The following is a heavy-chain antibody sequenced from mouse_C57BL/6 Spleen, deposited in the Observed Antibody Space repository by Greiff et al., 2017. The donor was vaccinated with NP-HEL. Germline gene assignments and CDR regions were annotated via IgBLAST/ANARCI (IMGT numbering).Heavy chain of an antibody. CDR3: TRDPYYDYDGDYYAMDY. CDR2: ISSGGDYI. J-gene: IGHJ4*01. D-gene: IGHD2-4*01. CDR1: GFTFSSYA. V-gene: IGHV5-9-1*02. Sequence: EVKVVESGEGLVKPGGSLKLSCAASGFTFSSYAMSWVRQTPEKRLEWVAYISSGGDYIYYADTVKGRFTISRDNARNTLYLQMSSLKSEDTAMYYCTRDPYYDYDGDYYAMDYWGQGTSVTVSS.